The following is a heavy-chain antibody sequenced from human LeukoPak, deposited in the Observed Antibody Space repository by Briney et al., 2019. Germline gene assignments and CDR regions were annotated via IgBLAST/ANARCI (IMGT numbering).Heavy chain of an antibody. V-gene: IGHV4-39*01. D-gene: IGHD6-13*01. CDR3: ARRETGGQQLALDY. J-gene: IGHJ4*02. CDR1: GGSISSSSYY. Sequence: SETLSLTCTVSGGSISSSSYYWGWIRQPPGKGLEWIGSIYYSGSTYYNPSLKSRATISVDTSKNQFSLKLSSVTAADTAVYYCARRETGGQQLALDYWGQGTLVTVSS. CDR2: IYYSGST.